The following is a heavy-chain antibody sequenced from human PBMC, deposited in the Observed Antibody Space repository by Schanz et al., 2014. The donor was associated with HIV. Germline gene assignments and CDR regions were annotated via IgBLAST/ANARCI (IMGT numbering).Heavy chain of an antibody. J-gene: IGHJ4*02. CDR1: GYTFTGYY. CDR3: ARGRYYGSEFDY. V-gene: IGHV1-2*02. Sequence: QVQLVQSGAEVKKPGASVKVSCKASGYTFTGYYMHWVRQAPGQGLEWMGWINPNSGGTNYAQKCGGGATMNRNTAISTAYMELSSLRSEDTAFYYCARGRYYGSEFDYWGQGTLVTVSS. CDR2: INPNSGGT. D-gene: IGHD3-10*01.